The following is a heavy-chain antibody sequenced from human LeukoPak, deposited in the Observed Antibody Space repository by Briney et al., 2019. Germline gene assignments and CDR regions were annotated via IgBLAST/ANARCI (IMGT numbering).Heavy chain of an antibody. CDR3: AREISGERTYYFDY. J-gene: IGHJ4*02. CDR1: GFTFSDYY. CDR2: ISSSGCTI. V-gene: IGHV3-11*01. D-gene: IGHD1-26*01. Sequence: GGSLRLSCAASGFTFSDYYMSWIRQAPGKGLEWVSYISSSGCTIYYADSVKGRFAISRDNAKNSLYLQMNSLRAEDTAVYYCAREISGERTYYFDYWGQGTLVTVSS.